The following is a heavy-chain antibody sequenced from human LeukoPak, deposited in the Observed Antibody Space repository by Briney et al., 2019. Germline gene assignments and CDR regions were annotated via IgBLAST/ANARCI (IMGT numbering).Heavy chain of an antibody. D-gene: IGHD6-13*01. J-gene: IGHJ6*01. CDR2: ISAYNVNT. Sequence: ASLKVSCKASGYTFTSYGISWGPQGPEQGVEWMGWISAYNVNTNYAEKLQGRVTMTTDTETSTAYMELRRIRSDDTAVYYCAREREAIAADGKAPYYYYGMDVWGEGPTVTVSS. V-gene: IGHV1-18*01. CDR3: AREREAIAADGKAPYYYYGMDV. CDR1: GYTFTSYG.